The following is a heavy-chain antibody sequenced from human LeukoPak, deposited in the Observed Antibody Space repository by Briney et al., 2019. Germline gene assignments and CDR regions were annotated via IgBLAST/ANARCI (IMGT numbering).Heavy chain of an antibody. D-gene: IGHD6-6*01. V-gene: IGHV3-23*01. Sequence: GGSLRLSCAASGFTFSSYAMSWVRQAPGKGLEWVSAISGSGGSTYYADSVKGRFTISRDNSKNTLYLQMNSLRAEDTAVYYCAKDLLEYSSSSASFGPRDYFDYWGQGTLVTVSS. J-gene: IGHJ4*02. CDR2: ISGSGGST. CDR3: AKDLLEYSSSSASFGPRDYFDY. CDR1: GFTFSSYA.